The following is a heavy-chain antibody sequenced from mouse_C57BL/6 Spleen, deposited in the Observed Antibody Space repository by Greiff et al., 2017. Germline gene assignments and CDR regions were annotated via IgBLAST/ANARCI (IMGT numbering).Heavy chain of an antibody. CDR2: IDPETGGT. J-gene: IGHJ2*01. D-gene: IGHD1-1*01. Sequence: VQLQQSGAELVRPGASVTLSCKASGYTFTDYEMHWVKQTPVHGLEWIGAIDPETGGTAYNQKFKGKAILTADKSSSTAYMELRSLTSEDSAVYYCTRSPLYGSSYYVDDWGQGTTLTVSS. CDR1: GYTFTDYE. V-gene: IGHV1-15*01. CDR3: TRSPLYGSSYYVDD.